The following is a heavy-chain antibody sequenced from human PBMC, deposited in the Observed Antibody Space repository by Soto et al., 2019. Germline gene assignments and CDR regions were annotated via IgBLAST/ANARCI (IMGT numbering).Heavy chain of an antibody. V-gene: IGHV4-61*01. CDR3: MKAHESGDFLGMSV. CDR1: GGSVSTGMKY. D-gene: IGHD3-10*01. Sequence: SETLSLTCTVAGGSVSTGMKYWGWVRQPPGKALEFIGYMYKTGETLLNSSLKSRVTLSMETSKNKFSLTLSSVTAADTAVYFCMKAHESGDFLGMSVWGPGTTVTVSS. CDR2: MYKTGET. J-gene: IGHJ6*02.